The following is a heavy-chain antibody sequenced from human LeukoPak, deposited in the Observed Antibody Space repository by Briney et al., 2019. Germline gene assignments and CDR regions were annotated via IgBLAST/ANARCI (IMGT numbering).Heavy chain of an antibody. V-gene: IGHV3-23*01. CDR1: GFTFSSYA. J-gene: IGHJ4*02. CDR3: AKREYNFWSGYFF. Sequence: PGGSLRLSWAAYGFTFSSYAMTWVRQAPGKGLEWVPSINDSGGSTYYADSVKGRFTISRDNSKNTLYLQMNSLRAEDTAVYYCAKREYNFWSGYFFWGQGTLVTVSP. D-gene: IGHD3-3*01. CDR2: INDSGGST.